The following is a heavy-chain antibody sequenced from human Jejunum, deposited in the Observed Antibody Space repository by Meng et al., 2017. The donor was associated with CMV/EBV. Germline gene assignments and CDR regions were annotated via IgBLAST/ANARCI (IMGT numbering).Heavy chain of an antibody. V-gene: IGHV4-59*11. D-gene: IGHD6-13*01. J-gene: IGHJ5*02. CDR2: IYYTGNT. CDR3: AGDIAAVWMFP. CDR1: VDSMNSHY. Sequence: QVQLRESGPGLVNPSETLSLTCTVFVDSMNSHYWSWIRQSPGKKPEWIGNIYYTGNTNYNPSLKSRVTISMDTSRKQFSLRLNSVTAADTAIYYCAGDIAAVWMFPWGQGTLVTVSS.